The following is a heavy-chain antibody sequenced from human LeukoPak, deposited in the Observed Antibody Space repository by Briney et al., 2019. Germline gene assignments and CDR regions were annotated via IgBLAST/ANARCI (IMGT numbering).Heavy chain of an antibody. Sequence: GGSLRLSCAVSGFSFSSYWVHWVRQAPGKGLVWVSRINTDGSSTYYADSVKGRFTISRDNSKNTLYLQMNSLRAEDTAVYYCAKAPLYTTDYFDYWGQGTLVTVSS. CDR1: GFSFSSYW. D-gene: IGHD1-14*01. CDR2: INTDGSST. J-gene: IGHJ4*02. CDR3: AKAPLYTTDYFDY. V-gene: IGHV3-74*01.